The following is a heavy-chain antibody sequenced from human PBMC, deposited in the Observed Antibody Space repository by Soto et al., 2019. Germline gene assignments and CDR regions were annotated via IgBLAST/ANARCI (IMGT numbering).Heavy chain of an antibody. D-gene: IGHD4-17*01. J-gene: IGHJ4*02. V-gene: IGHV3-74*01. Sequence: EVQLLESGGGLVQPGGSLRLSCAASGFTFSSYAMSWVRQAPGRGLVWVSRINTDGSETTYVDSVKGRFTISRDNPKNTLYLQMNNLRVEDTAVYYCARDGEGFWGQGTLVTVSS. CDR1: GFTFSSYA. CDR2: INTDGSET. CDR3: ARDGEGF.